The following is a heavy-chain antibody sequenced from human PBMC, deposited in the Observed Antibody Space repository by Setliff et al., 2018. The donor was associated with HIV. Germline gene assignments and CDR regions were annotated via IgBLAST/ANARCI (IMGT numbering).Heavy chain of an antibody. J-gene: IGHJ4*02. V-gene: IGHV4-39*01. CDR1: GGSISSSSYY. Sequence: PSETLSLTCSVSGGSISSSSYYWGWIRQPPGKGLEWIGSGSYSGSSYYNPSLKSRVTIAVDTSKNQFSLRLISMTAADTAVYYCASCHVGYAYDFNYWGQGALVTSPQ. CDR2: GSYSGSS. D-gene: IGHD3-16*01. CDR3: ASCHVGYAYDFNY.